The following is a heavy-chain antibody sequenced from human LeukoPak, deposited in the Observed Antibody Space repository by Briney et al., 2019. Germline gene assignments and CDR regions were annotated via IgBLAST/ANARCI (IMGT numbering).Heavy chain of an antibody. CDR2: INASDGNT. D-gene: IGHD3-9*01. J-gene: IGHJ6*03. V-gene: IGHV1-18*01. CDR1: GYIFTSYG. CDR3: ARRKFEYYYFYMDV. Sequence: ASVKVSCKASGYIFTSYGISWVRQAPGQGLEWMGWINASDGNTNYAQKFQGRVTMTRDTSTSTAYMELSSLRSDDTAVYYCARRKFEYYYFYMDVWGKGTTVTVSS.